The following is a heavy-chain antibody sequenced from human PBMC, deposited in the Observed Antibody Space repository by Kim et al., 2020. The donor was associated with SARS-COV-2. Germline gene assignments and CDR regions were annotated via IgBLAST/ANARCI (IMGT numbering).Heavy chain of an antibody. J-gene: IGHJ3*02. CDR3: ARQDTDGRAFDI. V-gene: IGHV4-59*08. D-gene: IGHD1-26*01. Sequence: SYNHSLKSRATISVDPSRNRFSLRLSSVTAADAAVYFCARQDTDGRAFDIWGQGTMVTVSS.